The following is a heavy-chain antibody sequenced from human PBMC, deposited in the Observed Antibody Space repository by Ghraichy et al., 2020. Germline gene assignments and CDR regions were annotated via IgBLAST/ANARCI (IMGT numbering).Heavy chain of an antibody. J-gene: IGHJ3*02. D-gene: IGHD3-22*01. CDR2: IKPDGSEK. V-gene: IGHV3-7*04. CDR3: ARGDYYDSRYYWVDAFDM. CDR1: GFTFSSYW. Sequence: GGSLRLSCAASGFTFSSYWMSWVRQAPGKGLEWVANIKPDGSEKFYVDSVKGRFTLSRDNAKKSLYLQMNGLRAEDTAVYYCARGDYYDSRYYWVDAFDMWGQGT.